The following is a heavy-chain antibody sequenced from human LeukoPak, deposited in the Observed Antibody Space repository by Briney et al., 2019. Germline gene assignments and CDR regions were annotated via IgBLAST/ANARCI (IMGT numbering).Heavy chain of an antibody. CDR2: ISYDGSNQ. D-gene: IGHD4-17*01. Sequence: PGRSLRLSCAASGFTFSSYGMHWVRQAPGKGLEWVAFISYDGSNQYYADSVKGRFTISRDNSKNTLYVQMNSLRAEDTAVYFCAKDREVTTLGYFQHWGQGTLVTVSS. CDR3: AKDREVTTLGYFQH. CDR1: GFTFSSYG. V-gene: IGHV3-30*18. J-gene: IGHJ1*01.